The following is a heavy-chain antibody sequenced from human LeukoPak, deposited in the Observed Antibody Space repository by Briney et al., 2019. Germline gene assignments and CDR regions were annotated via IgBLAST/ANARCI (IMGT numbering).Heavy chain of an antibody. CDR2: IQSKIVGGPT. CDR3: TIVGDYGDGLRGDY. CDR1: GLTFCNAW. D-gene: IGHD4-17*01. Sequence: PGGSLRLSCAASGLTFCNAWMSWVRRAPGKGLGWVGRIQSKIVGGPTDYVAPVKGSFTIPRDDSKNTLYLQMDSLITEDTGVHYCTIVGDYGDGLRGDYWGQGTLVTVSS. V-gene: IGHV3-15*01. J-gene: IGHJ4*02.